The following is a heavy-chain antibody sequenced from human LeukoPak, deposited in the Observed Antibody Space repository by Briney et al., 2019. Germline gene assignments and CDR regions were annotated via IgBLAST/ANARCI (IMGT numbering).Heavy chain of an antibody. CDR2: IKQDGSDK. J-gene: IGHJ6*03. CDR3: ARDGAGSSLYMDV. CDR1: GSTFSNYC. D-gene: IGHD6-6*01. Sequence: PGGSLRLSCAASGSTFSNYCMSWVRQAPGKGLEWVAHIKQDGSDKYYVDSMKGRFTISRDNAKNTLYLQMNSLRAEDTAVYYCARDGAGSSLYMDVWGKGTTVTVSS. V-gene: IGHV3-7*01.